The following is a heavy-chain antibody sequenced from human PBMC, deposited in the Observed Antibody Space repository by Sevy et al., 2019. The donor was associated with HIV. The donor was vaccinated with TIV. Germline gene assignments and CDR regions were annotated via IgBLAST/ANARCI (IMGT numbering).Heavy chain of an antibody. D-gene: IGHD3-22*01. CDR3: AKGGGGHYDPDEIGYYFYYYNMDV. CDR1: GFSFDSYG. CDR2: ISGSGTRT. Sequence: GGSLRLSCAVSGFSFDSYGMTWVRQAPGKGLEWVSGISGSGTRTYYADSVKGRFSISRDNSKNRLYLKMNSLRSEDKAIYYRAKGGGGHYDPDEIGYYFYYYNMDVWGKGTTVTVSS. J-gene: IGHJ6*03. V-gene: IGHV3-23*01.